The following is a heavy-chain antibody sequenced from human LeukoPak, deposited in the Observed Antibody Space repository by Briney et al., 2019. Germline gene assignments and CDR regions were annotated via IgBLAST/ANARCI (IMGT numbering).Heavy chain of an antibody. D-gene: IGHD3-3*01. CDR2: IITSGGST. V-gene: IGHV1-46*01. CDR1: GYIFTSHY. Sequence: RASLKVSCKASGYIFTSHYMRWVRQAPGQGLEWMGVIITSGGSTTYAQKFQGRVTMTRHASTSTVYMELSSLRSEDTALYFCARGGSGNGFDYWGQGTLVTVSS. CDR3: ARGGSGNGFDY. J-gene: IGHJ4*02.